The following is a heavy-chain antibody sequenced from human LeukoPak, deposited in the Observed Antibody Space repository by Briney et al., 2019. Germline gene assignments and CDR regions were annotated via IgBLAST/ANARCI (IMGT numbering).Heavy chain of an antibody. CDR2: ISGSGGST. CDR3: AKTWRGRGYYGYGPSEYSYYMDV. Sequence: GGSLRLSCAASGFTFSTYGINWVRQAPGKGLEWVSAISGSGGSTYYADSVKGRFTISRDNSKNTLWLQMNSLKGEDTAVYYCAKTWRGRGYYGYGPSEYSYYMDVWGKGTTVTISS. V-gene: IGHV3-23*01. J-gene: IGHJ6*03. CDR1: GFTFSTYG. D-gene: IGHD3-10*01.